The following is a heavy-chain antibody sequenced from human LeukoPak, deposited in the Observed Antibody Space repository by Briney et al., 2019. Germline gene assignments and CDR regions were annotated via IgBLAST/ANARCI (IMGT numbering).Heavy chain of an antibody. Sequence: PGGSLRLSCAASGFTVTGSCAMSWVRQAPGKGLEWVSTISDSGYYTYYADSVKGRFTISRDNSKNTLHLQMNSLRGEDTAVYYCTKAGLRGDDSHAKLSDYWGQGTLVTVSS. CDR1: GFTVTGSCA. J-gene: IGHJ4*02. V-gene: IGHV3-23*01. D-gene: IGHD2-21*01. CDR2: ISDSGYYT. CDR3: TKAGLRGDDSHAKLSDY.